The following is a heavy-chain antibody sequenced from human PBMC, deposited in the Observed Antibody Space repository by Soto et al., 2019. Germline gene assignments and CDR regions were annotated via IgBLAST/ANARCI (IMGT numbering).Heavy chain of an antibody. CDR2: INHSGST. Sequence: SETLSLTCAVYGGSFSGYYWSWIRQPPGKGLEWIGEINHSGSTNYNPSLKSRVTISVDTSKNQFSLKLSSVTAADTAVYYCARETSNDSDYYDSVNWFDPWGQGTLVTVSS. CDR1: GGSFSGYY. D-gene: IGHD3-22*01. CDR3: ARETSNDSDYYDSVNWFDP. J-gene: IGHJ5*02. V-gene: IGHV4-34*01.